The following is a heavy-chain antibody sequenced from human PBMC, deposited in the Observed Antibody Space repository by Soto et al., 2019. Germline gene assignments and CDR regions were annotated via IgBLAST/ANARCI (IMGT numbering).Heavy chain of an antibody. Sequence: SETLSISCPVSGVSSSSYCLSWIRQPAGKGLEWIGRIYTSGSTNYNPSLKSRVTISVDTSKNQFSLKLSSVTAADTAVYYCARQGSGSHPYYYGMDVWGQGTKVTVSS. D-gene: IGHD1-26*01. V-gene: IGHV4-4*07. CDR2: IYTSGST. CDR3: ARQGSGSHPYYYGMDV. CDR1: GVSSSSYC. J-gene: IGHJ6*02.